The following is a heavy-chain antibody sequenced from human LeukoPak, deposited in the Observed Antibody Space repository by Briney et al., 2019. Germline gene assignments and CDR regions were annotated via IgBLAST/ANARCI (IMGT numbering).Heavy chain of an antibody. Sequence: GGSLRLSCAASGFTFSSYEMNWVRQAPGKGLEWVSYISSGRTIYYADSVKCRFTISRDNAKNSLYLQMNSLRAEDTAVYYCARLYSSSSGKAFDIWGQGTMVTVSS. CDR3: ARLYSSSSGKAFDI. CDR2: ISSGRTI. D-gene: IGHD6-6*01. J-gene: IGHJ3*02. CDR1: GFTFSSYE. V-gene: IGHV3-48*03.